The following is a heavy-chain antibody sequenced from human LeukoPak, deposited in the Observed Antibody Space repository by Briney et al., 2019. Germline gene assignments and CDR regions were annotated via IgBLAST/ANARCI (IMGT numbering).Heavy chain of an antibody. D-gene: IGHD3-10*01. V-gene: IGHV3-48*03. Sequence: SGGSLRLSCAASGFTFSSYEMNWVRQAPGKGLEWVSYISSSGSTIYYADSVKGRFTISRDNAKNSLYLQMNSLRAEDTAVYYCASRYGSGSYYRLLGYWGQGTLVTVSS. J-gene: IGHJ4*02. CDR1: GFTFSSYE. CDR3: ASRYGSGSYYRLLGY. CDR2: ISSSGSTI.